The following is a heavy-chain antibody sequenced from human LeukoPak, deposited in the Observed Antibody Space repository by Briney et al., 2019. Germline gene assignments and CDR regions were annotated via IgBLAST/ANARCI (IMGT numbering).Heavy chain of an antibody. CDR2: IYYSGST. V-gene: IGHV4-39*02. Sequence: PSETLSLTCTVSGGSISSSSYYWGWIRQPPGKGLEWIGSIYYSGSTYYNPSLKSRVTISVDTSKNQFSLKLSSVTAADTAVYYCARDLLYSSGWYSANWGQGTLVTVSS. D-gene: IGHD6-19*01. CDR3: ARDLLYSSGWYSAN. J-gene: IGHJ4*02. CDR1: GGSISSSSYY.